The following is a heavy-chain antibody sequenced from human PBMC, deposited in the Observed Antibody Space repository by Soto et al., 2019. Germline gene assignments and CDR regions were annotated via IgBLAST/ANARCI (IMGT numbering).Heavy chain of an antibody. Sequence: QVQLQESGPGLVKPSETLSLTCTVSGGSISSYYWSWIRQPPGKGLEWIGYIYYSGSTNYNPSLKSRVTISVDTSKNHVSLKLSSVTAADTAVYYCAKGDCSSTSCYWFDPWGQGTLVTVSS. CDR2: IYYSGST. V-gene: IGHV4-59*01. CDR1: GGSISSYY. J-gene: IGHJ5*02. D-gene: IGHD2-2*01. CDR3: AKGDCSSTSCYWFDP.